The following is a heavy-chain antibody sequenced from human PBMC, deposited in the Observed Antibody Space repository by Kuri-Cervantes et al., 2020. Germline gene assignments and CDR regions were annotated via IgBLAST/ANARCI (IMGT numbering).Heavy chain of an antibody. CDR2: IYYSGTT. D-gene: IGHD6-13*01. J-gene: IGHJ4*02. CDR1: GGSVSSSTYY. CDR3: ARDFASIAAGPLDY. Sequence: SETLSLTCTVSGGSVSSSTYYWGWIRQPPGKGLEWIGSIYYSGTTYYKPSLESRVTISVDTSNNKFSLKLSSVTAADTAVYYCARDFASIAAGPLDYWGQGTLVTVSS. V-gene: IGHV4-39*07.